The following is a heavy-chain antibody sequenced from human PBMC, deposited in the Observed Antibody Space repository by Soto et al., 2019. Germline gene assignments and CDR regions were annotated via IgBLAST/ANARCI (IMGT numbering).Heavy chain of an antibody. CDR2: IYWDDEK. CDR1: GFSLTTSGVG. J-gene: IGHJ4*02. Sequence: QITLKASGPTLVKPTQTLTLTCTFSGFSLTTSGVGVGWIRQPPGKALEWLALIYWDDEKRYSPSLKIRLSITKNPSNNQVVLTKTNMDPVDTATYICADSPQGQLLLYIYFWGQGTLVTVSS. CDR3: ADSPQGQLLLYIYF. V-gene: IGHV2-5*02. D-gene: IGHD1-1*01.